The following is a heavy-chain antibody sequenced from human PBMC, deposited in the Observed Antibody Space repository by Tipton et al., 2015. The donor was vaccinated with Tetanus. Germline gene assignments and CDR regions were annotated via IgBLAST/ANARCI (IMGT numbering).Heavy chain of an antibody. CDR2: IGDTEFVT. V-gene: IGHV3-23*01. CDR3: ARGRERCRGTNCHRATDY. J-gene: IGHJ4*02. Sequence: TLRLSCEASGFTFSTYPMHWVRQAPGKGLEWVSAIGDTEFVTYYADSLKGRFTISRDNSKNTLSLQMISLRAEDTAIHYCARGRERCRGTNCHRATDYWGQGTLVTVSS. D-gene: IGHD2-2*01. CDR1: GFTFSTYP.